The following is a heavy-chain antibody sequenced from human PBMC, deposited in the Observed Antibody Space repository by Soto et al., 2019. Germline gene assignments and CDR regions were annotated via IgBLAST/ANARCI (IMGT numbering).Heavy chain of an antibody. V-gene: IGHV3-66*01. CDR3: ARGAPSCYCPDY. Sequence: EVQLVESGGGLVQPGGSLRLSCAASGFTVSSNYMSWVRQAPGKGLEWVSVIQSGGSTYYADSVKGRFSISRDNSKNTLYLQMNSLRAEDTAVYYCARGAPSCYCPDYWGQGTLVTVSS. CDR2: IQSGGST. D-gene: IGHD2-15*01. CDR1: GFTVSSNY. J-gene: IGHJ4*02.